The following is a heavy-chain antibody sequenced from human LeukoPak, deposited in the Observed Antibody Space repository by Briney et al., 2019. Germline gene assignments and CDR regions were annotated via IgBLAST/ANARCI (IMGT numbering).Heavy chain of an antibody. Sequence: GGSLRLSCAASGFTFSRYGMSWVRQAPGKGLEWVSGISDSGYTTYYADSVKGRFTISRDNAKNSLYLQMNSLRAEDTAVYYCAREDRRITMIVVPPDYWGQGTLVTVSS. J-gene: IGHJ4*02. V-gene: IGHV3-23*01. CDR3: AREDRRITMIVVPPDY. CDR2: ISDSGYTT. CDR1: GFTFSRYG. D-gene: IGHD3-22*01.